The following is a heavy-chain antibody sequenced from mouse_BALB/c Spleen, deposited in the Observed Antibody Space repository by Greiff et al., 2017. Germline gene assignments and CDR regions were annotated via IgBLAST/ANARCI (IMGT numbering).Heavy chain of an antibody. CDR3: TFYDYDDPSWFAY. CDR1: GFTFSSYW. J-gene: IGHJ3*01. D-gene: IGHD2-4*01. Sequence: EVQRVESGGGLVQPGGSMKLSCVASGFTFSSYWMSWVRQSPEKGLEWVAEIRLKSDNYATHYAESVKGKFTISRDDSKSRLYLQMNSLRAEDTGIYYCTFYDYDDPSWFAYWGQGTLVTVSA. V-gene: IGHV6-6*02. CDR2: IRLKSDNYAT.